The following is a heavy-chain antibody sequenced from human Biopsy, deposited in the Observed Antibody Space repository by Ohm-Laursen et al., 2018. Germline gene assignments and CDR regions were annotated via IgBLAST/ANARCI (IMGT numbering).Heavy chain of an antibody. V-gene: IGHV3-9*01. CDR1: GFTFQDHA. J-gene: IGHJ4*02. CDR2: ISWNSGSI. Sequence: SLRLSCAASGFTFQDHAMHWVRQAPGKGLEWVSGISWNSGSINYALSVQGRFTISRDNAKNSLYLQMNSLRVEDTALYFCARLGELHGLWYFDFWGQGALVTVSS. CDR3: ARLGELHGLWYFDF. D-gene: IGHD2-21*01.